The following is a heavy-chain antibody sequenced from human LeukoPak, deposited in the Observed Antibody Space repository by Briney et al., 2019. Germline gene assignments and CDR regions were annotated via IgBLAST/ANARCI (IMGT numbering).Heavy chain of an antibody. CDR3: ASYPSPYYYDSSGQTGYFDY. V-gene: IGHV4-34*01. CDR2: IYYSGST. D-gene: IGHD3-22*01. Sequence: SETLSLTCAVYGESFSGYYWSWIRQPPGKGLEWIGSIYYSGSTYYNPSLKSRVTISVDTSKNQFSLKLSSVTAADTAVYYCASYPSPYYYDSSGQTGYFDYWGQGTLVTVSS. CDR1: GESFSGYY. J-gene: IGHJ4*02.